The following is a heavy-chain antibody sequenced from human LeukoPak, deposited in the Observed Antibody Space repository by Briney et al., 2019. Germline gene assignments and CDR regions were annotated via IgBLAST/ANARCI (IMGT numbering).Heavy chain of an antibody. D-gene: IGHD2-15*01. CDR3: AREDGYCSGGNCYSYFDS. Sequence: GGSLRLSCAASGFTFSHFWMSWVRQAPGKGLEWVTYIKKTGSETYYVDSVKGRFTITRDNTRNSLFLQMYSLRAEDTAVYFCAREDGYCSGGNCYSYFDSWGQGTLVTVSS. J-gene: IGHJ4*02. CDR1: GFTFSHFW. CDR2: IKKTGSET. V-gene: IGHV3-7*01.